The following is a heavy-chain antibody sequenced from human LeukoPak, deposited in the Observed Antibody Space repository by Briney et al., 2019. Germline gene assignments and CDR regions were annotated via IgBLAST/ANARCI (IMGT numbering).Heavy chain of an antibody. Sequence: PSETLSLTCTVSGGSISSYYWSWIRQPPGKGLEWIGEINHSGTTVYSPSLKSRLTIPLDTSKNQFSLKLTSVTAADTAVYYCARDFDTSGYYFHYWGQGTLVTVSS. CDR3: ARDFDTSGYYFHY. V-gene: IGHV4-34*01. D-gene: IGHD3-22*01. CDR1: GGSISSYY. CDR2: INHSGTT. J-gene: IGHJ4*02.